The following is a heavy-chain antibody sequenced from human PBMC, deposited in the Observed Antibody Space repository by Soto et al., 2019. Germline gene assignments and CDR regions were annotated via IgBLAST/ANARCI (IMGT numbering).Heavy chain of an antibody. J-gene: IGHJ4*02. CDR1: GGSISSYY. CDR3: ARVSIVGAIVFDN. CDR2: THYSGST. Sequence: TLSLTCTVSGGSISSYYWSWIRQPPGKGLGWIGYTHYSGSTNYNPSLKSRVTISVDTSKNQFSLKLSSVTAADTAVYYCARVSIVGAIVFDNGGREPLVTFSS. D-gene: IGHD1-26*01. V-gene: IGHV4-59*08.